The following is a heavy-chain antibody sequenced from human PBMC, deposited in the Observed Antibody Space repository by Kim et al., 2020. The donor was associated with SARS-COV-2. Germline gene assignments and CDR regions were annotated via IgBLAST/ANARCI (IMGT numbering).Heavy chain of an antibody. D-gene: IGHD5-12*01. V-gene: IGHV4-39*01. CDR1: GASIISSNYY. CDR3: ARHSSGYSGYDSPFDY. CDR2: IYYTGNT. J-gene: IGHJ4*02. Sequence: SETLSLTCTVSGASIISSNYYWGWIRQPPGKGLEWIGSIYYTGNTYYNLSLKRRVTISVDTSENHFSLRLGAVTAADTAVYYCARHSSGYSGYDSPFDYWGQGTLVTVSS.